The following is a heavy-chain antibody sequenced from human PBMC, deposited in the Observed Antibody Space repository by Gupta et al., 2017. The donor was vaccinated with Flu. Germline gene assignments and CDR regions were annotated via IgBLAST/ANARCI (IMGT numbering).Heavy chain of an antibody. Sequence: QVQLQQSGPGLVKPSQTLSLTCAISGASVSSNSAAWNWLRQSPSRGLEWLGRTYYRSKWYNDYAVSVKSRITINPDTSKNQFSLQLNSVTPEDTAVYYCARELYSSREVFNWFDPWGQGTLVTVSS. CDR3: ARELYSSREVFNWFDP. D-gene: IGHD5-18*01. V-gene: IGHV6-1*01. CDR1: GASVSSNSAA. J-gene: IGHJ5*02. CDR2: TYYRSKWYN.